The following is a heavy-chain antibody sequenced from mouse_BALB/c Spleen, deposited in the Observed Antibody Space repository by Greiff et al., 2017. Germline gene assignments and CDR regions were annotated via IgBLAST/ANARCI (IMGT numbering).Heavy chain of an antibody. J-gene: IGHJ4*01. CDR2: ISSGGSYT. CDR3: ARQGKRAMDY. V-gene: IGHV5-6*02. CDR1: GFTFSSYG. Sequence: EVMLVESGGDLVKPGGSLKLSCAASGFTFSSYGMSWVRQTPDKRLEWVATISSGGSYTYYPDSVKGRFTISRDNAKNTLYLQMSSLKSEDTAMYYCARQGKRAMDYWDQGTSVTVSS. D-gene: IGHD2-1*01.